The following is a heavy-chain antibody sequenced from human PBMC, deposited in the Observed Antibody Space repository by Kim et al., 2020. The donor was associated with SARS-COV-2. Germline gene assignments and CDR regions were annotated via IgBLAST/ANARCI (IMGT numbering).Heavy chain of an antibody. D-gene: IGHD6-13*01. J-gene: IGHJ4*02. CDR3: AKLRYSSSDDY. V-gene: IGHV3-23*01. Sequence: GGSLRLSCAASGFTFSTYAMGWVRQAPGKGLEWVSAIIGSGGSTYYADSVKGRFTISRDNSKNTLYLQMNSLRAEDTALYYCAKLRYSSSDDYWGQGTLVTVSS. CDR1: GFTFSTYA. CDR2: IIGSGGST.